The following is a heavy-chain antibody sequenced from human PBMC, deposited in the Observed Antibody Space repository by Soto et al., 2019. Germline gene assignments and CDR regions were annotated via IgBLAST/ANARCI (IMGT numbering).Heavy chain of an antibody. J-gene: IGHJ6*03. CDR2: INDSGNI. D-gene: IGHD3-10*01. CDR3: ARGLILWFGELSRRGGYYYYMDV. V-gene: IGHV4-34*01. CDR1: GGSFSGYQ. Sequence: QVQLQQWGAGLLKPSETLSLTCAVYGGSFSGYQWTWIRQTPGKRLEWIGEINDSGNINYNPSLKSRVTILVDTPKKQISLKLSSVTAADTAVYYCARGLILWFGELSRRGGYYYYMDVWGKGITVTVSS.